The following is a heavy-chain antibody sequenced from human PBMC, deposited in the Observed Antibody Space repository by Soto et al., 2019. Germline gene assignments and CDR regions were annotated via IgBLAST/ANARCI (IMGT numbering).Heavy chain of an antibody. Sequence: SETLSLTCAVSGGSISSSNWWSWVRQPPGKGLEWIGYISYSGNTYYNPFLKSRVTISVDTSKNQFSLNLGSLTAADTAVYYCARARSFFDSWGQGTLVTISS. J-gene: IGHJ4*02. CDR3: ARARSFFDS. D-gene: IGHD3-10*01. V-gene: IGHV4-4*02. CDR1: GGSISSSNW. CDR2: ISYSGNT.